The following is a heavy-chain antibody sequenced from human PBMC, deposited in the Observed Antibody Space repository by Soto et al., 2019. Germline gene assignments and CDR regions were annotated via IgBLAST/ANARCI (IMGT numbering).Heavy chain of an antibody. J-gene: IGHJ5*02. CDR3: ARDGGAYSSGWYSGWFDP. D-gene: IGHD6-19*01. V-gene: IGHV1-69*13. CDR2: IIPIFGTA. Sequence: SVKVSCKASGGTFSSYAISWVRQAPGQGLEWMGGIIPIFGTANYAQKFQGRVTITADESTSTAYMELSSLRSEDTAVYYCARDGGAYSSGWYSGWFDPWGQGTLVTVAS. CDR1: GGTFSSYA.